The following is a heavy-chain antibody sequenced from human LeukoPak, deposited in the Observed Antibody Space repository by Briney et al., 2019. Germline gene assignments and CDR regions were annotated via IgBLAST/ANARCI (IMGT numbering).Heavy chain of an antibody. V-gene: IGHV4-34*01. J-gene: IGHJ4*02. Sequence: SETLSLPCAVYGGPFSGYYWSWIRQPPGKGLEWSGEINHSGSTNYNPSLKSRVTISVDTSKNQFSLKLSPGTAADTAVYYCARSGSSGWPGGFDYWGQGTLVTVSS. CDR3: ARSGSSGWPGGFDY. D-gene: IGHD6-19*01. CDR2: INHSGST. CDR1: GGPFSGYY.